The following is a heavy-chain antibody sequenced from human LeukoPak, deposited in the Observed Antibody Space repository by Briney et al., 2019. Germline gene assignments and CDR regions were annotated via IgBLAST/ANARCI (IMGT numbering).Heavy chain of an antibody. D-gene: IGHD3/OR15-3a*01. V-gene: IGHV3-30-3*01. CDR3: AKEIGRLGVPLYDY. Sequence: GGSLRLSCAASGFTFSIYAIHWVRQAPGKGLEWVAFISSNGGSEYYADSVKGRFTISRDNSKNTVYLQMNSLRAEDTAVYYCAKEIGRLGVPLYDYWGRGTLVTASS. CDR1: GFTFSIYA. J-gene: IGHJ4*02. CDR2: ISSNGGSE.